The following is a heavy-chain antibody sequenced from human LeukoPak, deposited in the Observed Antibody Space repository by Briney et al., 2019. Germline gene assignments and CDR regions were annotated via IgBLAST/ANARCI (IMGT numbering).Heavy chain of an antibody. V-gene: IGHV3-33*01. CDR1: GFTFISYG. CDR3: ARDGGYSGYRPDY. CDR2: IWYDGGNK. Sequence: GRSLRLSCAASGFTFISYGMHWVRQAPGKGLEWVAVIWYDGGNKYYADSVKGRFTISRDNSKNTLYLQMNSLRAEDTAVYYCARDGGYSGYRPDYWGQGTLVTVSS. J-gene: IGHJ4*02. D-gene: IGHD5-12*01.